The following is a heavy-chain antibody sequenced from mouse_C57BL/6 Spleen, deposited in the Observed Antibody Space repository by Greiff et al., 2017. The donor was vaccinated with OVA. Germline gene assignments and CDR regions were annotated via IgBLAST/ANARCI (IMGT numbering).Heavy chain of an antibody. CDR3: AIPYGNCPFDY. CDR2: INPNNGGT. Sequence: VHVKQSGPELVKPGASVKISCKASGYTFTDYYMNWVKQSHGKSLEWIGDINPNNGGTSYNQKFKGKATLTVDKSSSTAYMELRSLTSEDSAVYYCAIPYGNCPFDYWGQGTTLTVSS. J-gene: IGHJ2*01. V-gene: IGHV1-26*01. D-gene: IGHD2-1*01. CDR1: GYTFTDYY.